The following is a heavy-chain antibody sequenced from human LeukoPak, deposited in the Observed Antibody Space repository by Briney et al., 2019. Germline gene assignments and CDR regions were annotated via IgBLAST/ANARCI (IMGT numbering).Heavy chain of an antibody. Sequence: SETLSLTCTDSGGSIRTYYWSWLRQAAGKGLEWIGRIYITGTTNSNPSLKIQSPMSLDTSKNQFFLKLNSLPAPDTAFYYCARVGLLAFFIWGQGTMFTVSS. J-gene: IGHJ3*02. D-gene: IGHD2-21*02. CDR2: IYITGTT. CDR1: GGSIRTYY. CDR3: ARVGLLAFFI. V-gene: IGHV4-4*07.